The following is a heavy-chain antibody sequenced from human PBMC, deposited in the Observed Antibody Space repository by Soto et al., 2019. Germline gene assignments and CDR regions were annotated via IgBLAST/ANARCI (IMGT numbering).Heavy chain of an antibody. CDR3: AKERVVVPPATPLFDY. J-gene: IGHJ4*02. D-gene: IGHD2-2*01. CDR2: ISYDGSNK. Sequence: GGSLRLSCAAYGFTFSSYGMHWVRQAPGKGLEWVAVISYDGSNKYYADSVKGRFTISRDNSKNTLYLQMNSLRAEDTAVYYCAKERVVVPPATPLFDYWGQGTLVTVSS. V-gene: IGHV3-30*18. CDR1: GFTFSSYG.